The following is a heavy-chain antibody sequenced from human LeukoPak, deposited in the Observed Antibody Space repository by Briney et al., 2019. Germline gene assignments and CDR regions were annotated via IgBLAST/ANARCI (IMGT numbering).Heavy chain of an antibody. CDR1: GFTFSSYA. V-gene: IGHV3-23*01. CDR3: AKDKSGYDPYDLDY. J-gene: IGHJ4*01. Sequence: GGSLRLSCAASGFTFSSYAMSWVRRAPGKGLEWVSAIIGSGGSTYYADSVKGRFTISRDNSKNTLYLQMNSLRAEDTAVYYSAKDKSGYDPYDLDYWGHGTLVTVYS. D-gene: IGHD5-12*01. CDR2: IIGSGGST.